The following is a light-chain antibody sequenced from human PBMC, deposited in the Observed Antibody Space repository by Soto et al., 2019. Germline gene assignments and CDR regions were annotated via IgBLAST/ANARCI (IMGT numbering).Light chain of an antibody. J-gene: IGKJ5*01. V-gene: IGKV3D-20*02. CDR2: RTS. CDR3: QQRSNWPIT. Sequence: EIVLTQSPGTLSLSPGERATLSCRASQSVSSSYLAWYQQKPGQAPRLLIYRTSNRATGIPDRFSGSGSGTDFTLTISRLEPEDFAVYYCQQRSNWPITFGQGTRLEIK. CDR1: QSVSSSY.